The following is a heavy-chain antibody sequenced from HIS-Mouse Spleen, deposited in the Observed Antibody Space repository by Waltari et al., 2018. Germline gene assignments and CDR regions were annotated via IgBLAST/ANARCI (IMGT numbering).Heavy chain of an antibody. J-gene: IGHJ4*02. Sequence: EVQLVESGGGLVKLGGSLGLSCPVLGVPFSRYCMHWVRQAPGKGLEWVSSISSSSSYIYYADSVKGRFTISRDNAKNSLYLQMNSLRAEDTAVYYCASLYYDILTGYYRDYWGQGTLVTVSS. CDR2: ISSSSSYI. V-gene: IGHV3-21*01. CDR3: ASLYYDILTGYYRDY. D-gene: IGHD3-9*01. CDR1: GVPFSRYC.